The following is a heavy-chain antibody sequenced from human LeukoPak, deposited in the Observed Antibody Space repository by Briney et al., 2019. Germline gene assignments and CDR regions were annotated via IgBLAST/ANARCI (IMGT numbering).Heavy chain of an antibody. CDR3: AREVRVVVAARYYFDY. V-gene: IGHV1-2*02. Sequence: ASVKVSCKASGYTFTGYYMHWVRQAPGQGLEWMGWINPNSGGTNYAQKFQGRVTMTRDTSISTAYMELSRLRSDDTAVYYCAREVRVVVAARYYFDYWGQGTLVTVSS. D-gene: IGHD2-15*01. CDR1: GYTFTGYY. CDR2: INPNSGGT. J-gene: IGHJ4*02.